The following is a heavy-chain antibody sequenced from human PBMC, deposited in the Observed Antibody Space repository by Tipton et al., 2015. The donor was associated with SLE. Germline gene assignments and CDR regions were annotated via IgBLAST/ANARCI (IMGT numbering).Heavy chain of an antibody. V-gene: IGHV1-18*04. CDR2: ISGYNGYT. CDR3: ARAAAVSDAFDI. CDR1: GYTFTSYG. Sequence: QVQLVQSGAEVKKPGASVKVSCKASGYTFTSYGISWVRQAPGQGLEWMGWISGYNGYTKYAQQYQGRVSMTTDTSTSTAYMELRSLRSDDTAVYYCARAAAVSDAFDIWGQGTLVTVSS. D-gene: IGHD6-13*01. J-gene: IGHJ3*02.